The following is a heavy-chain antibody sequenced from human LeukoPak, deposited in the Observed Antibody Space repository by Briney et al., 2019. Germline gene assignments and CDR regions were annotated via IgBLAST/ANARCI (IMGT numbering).Heavy chain of an antibody. CDR1: GDSVSSGSSY. J-gene: IGHJ6*03. CDR3: ARHYYGSGDHYYYMDV. Sequence: SETLSLTCTVSGDSVSSGSSYWGWIRQPPGKGLEWIGSMYYSGSTYYNPSLKSRVTMSVDTSKNQFSLKLSSVTAADTAVYCCARHYYGSGDHYYYMDVWGKGTTVTVSS. CDR2: MYYSGST. D-gene: IGHD3-10*01. V-gene: IGHV4-39*01.